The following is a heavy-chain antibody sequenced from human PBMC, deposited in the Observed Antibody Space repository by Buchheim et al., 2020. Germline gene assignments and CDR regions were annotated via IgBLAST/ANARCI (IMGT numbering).Heavy chain of an antibody. CDR3: AKVFNGDYFYYFDY. D-gene: IGHD4-17*01. CDR1: GFTFSNYA. V-gene: IGHV3-23*01. CDR2: ISDSSSNT. Sequence: EVQLLDSGGGLVQPGGSLRLSCAASGFTFSNYAMAWVRQAPGKGLEWVSSISDSSSNTYYGDSVMGRFTISRDNSKNTLYLQMNSLRAEDTAVYYCAKVFNGDYFYYFDYWGQGTL. J-gene: IGHJ4*02.